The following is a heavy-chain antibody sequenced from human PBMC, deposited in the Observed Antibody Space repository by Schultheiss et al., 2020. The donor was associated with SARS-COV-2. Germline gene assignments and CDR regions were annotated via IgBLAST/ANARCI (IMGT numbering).Heavy chain of an antibody. CDR1: GFTFRTYS. Sequence: GGSLRLSCAASGFTFRTYSMNWVRQAPGKGLEWVAVISYDGSNKYYADSVKGRFTISRDNAKNSLYLQMNSLRAEDTAVYYCARVRYQLPYYYYYYMDVWGKGTTVTVSS. CDR3: ARVRYQLPYYYYYYMDV. CDR2: ISYDGSNK. V-gene: IGHV3-30*03. J-gene: IGHJ6*03. D-gene: IGHD2-2*01.